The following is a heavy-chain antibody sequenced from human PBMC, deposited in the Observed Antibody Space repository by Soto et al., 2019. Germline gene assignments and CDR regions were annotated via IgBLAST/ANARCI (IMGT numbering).Heavy chain of an antibody. J-gene: IGHJ6*02. CDR3: ARDKAAAVLYGIDA. CDR1: GGTFTSYA. D-gene: IGHD6-13*01. CDR2: IIPIFGTA. Sequence: SVKVSCKASGGTFTSYAISWVRQAPGQGLEWMGGIIPIFGTANYAQKFQGRVTITADKSTSTAYMELSSLRSEDTAVYYCARDKAAAVLYGIDAWGQGTTVTVSS. V-gene: IGHV1-69*06.